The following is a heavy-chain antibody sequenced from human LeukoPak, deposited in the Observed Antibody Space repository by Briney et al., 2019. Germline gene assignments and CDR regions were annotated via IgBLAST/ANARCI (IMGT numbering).Heavy chain of an antibody. Sequence: SETLSLTCTVSGGPISSYYWSWIRQPAGKGLEWIGRIYTSGSTNYNPSLKSRVTMSVDTSKNQFSLELSSVTAADTAVYYCARGIRDIVVVPALYYYYYYMDVWGKGTTVTVSS. CDR2: IYTSGST. CDR1: GGPISSYY. CDR3: ARGIRDIVVVPALYYYYYYMDV. J-gene: IGHJ6*03. D-gene: IGHD2-2*01. V-gene: IGHV4-4*07.